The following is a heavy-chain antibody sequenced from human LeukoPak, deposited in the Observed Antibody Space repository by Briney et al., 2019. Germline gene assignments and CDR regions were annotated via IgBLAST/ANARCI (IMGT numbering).Heavy chain of an antibody. D-gene: IGHD2-2*01. J-gene: IGHJ5*02. CDR2: IYAGDSRI. CDR1: GYSFTSYW. CDR3: ACRDLTSTWFFP. Sequence: GESLKISCQGFGYSFTSYWIGWVRQMPGKGMEWMGVIYAGDSRIRYNPSFQGQVTISVDKSINTAYLQWVSLRASDSAMYYCACRDLTSTWFFPWGQGTLVTVSS. V-gene: IGHV5-51*01.